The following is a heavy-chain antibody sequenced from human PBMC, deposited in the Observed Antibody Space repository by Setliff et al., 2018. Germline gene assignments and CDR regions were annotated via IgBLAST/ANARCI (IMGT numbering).Heavy chain of an antibody. Sequence: ASVKVSCKASGYIFTGYYIHWVRQAPGQGLEWMAMIITSTGKTSYAQKFQGRVTVTTDTYTGTGYMELRSLRSDDTAMYFCARFGGSCSSSSCYASDLWGQGTMVTVSS. V-gene: IGHV1-2*02. CDR3: ARFGGSCSSSSCYASDL. CDR1: GYIFTGYY. D-gene: IGHD2-2*01. J-gene: IGHJ3*01. CDR2: IITSTGKT.